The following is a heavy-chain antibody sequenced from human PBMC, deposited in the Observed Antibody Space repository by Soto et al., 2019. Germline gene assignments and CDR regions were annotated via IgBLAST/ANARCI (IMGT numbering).Heavy chain of an antibody. CDR1: GFTVSNNY. Sequence: EVQLVESGGGLIQPGGSLRLSCAVSGFTVSNNYMSWVRQAPGKGLEGVSVIYSGGYTAYGDSVKGRFTISRDNSKNTLYHQMKTLGAADQAGFYCGALPGGGGYWGQGTLVTVSS. D-gene: IGHD3-10*01. J-gene: IGHJ4*02. CDR2: IYSGGYT. V-gene: IGHV3-53*01. CDR3: GALPGGGGY.